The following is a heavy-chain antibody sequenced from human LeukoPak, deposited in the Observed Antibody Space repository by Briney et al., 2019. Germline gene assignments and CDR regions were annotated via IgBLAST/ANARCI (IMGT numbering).Heavy chain of an antibody. J-gene: IGHJ5*02. CDR1: GGSISSGGYY. CDR2: IYHSGST. CDR3: ARARYNWNYNPNWFDP. Sequence: SETLSLTCTVSGGSISSGGYYWSWIRQPPGKGLEWIGYIYHSGSTYYNPSLKSRVTISVDRSKNQFSLKLSSVTAADTAVYYCARARYNWNYNPNWFDPWGQGTLVTVSS. V-gene: IGHV4-30-2*01. D-gene: IGHD1-7*01.